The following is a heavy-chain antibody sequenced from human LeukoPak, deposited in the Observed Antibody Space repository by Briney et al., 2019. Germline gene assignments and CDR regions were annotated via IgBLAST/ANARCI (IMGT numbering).Heavy chain of an antibody. CDR1: GFSFSSYE. D-gene: IGHD3-22*01. Sequence: GGSLRLSCTASGFSFSSYEMNWVRQAPGKGLEWVSYISSSGTSTRYYADSVKGRLTVSRDNAKNSLDLQMNSLTTEDTAVYYCSTSYESSTSSLKDYYGPDVWGQGTTVTVSS. CDR3: STSYESSTSSLKDYYGPDV. CDR2: ISSSGTSTR. J-gene: IGHJ6*02. V-gene: IGHV3-48*03.